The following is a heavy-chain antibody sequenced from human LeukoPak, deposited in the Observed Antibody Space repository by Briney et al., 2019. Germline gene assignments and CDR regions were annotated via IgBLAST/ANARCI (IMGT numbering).Heavy chain of an antibody. CDR3: AREWRGGSSSSFDY. D-gene: IGHD6-13*01. CDR2: INTDGSRT. Sequence: GGSLRLSCAASGFTFSSYWMHWVRQTPGKGLVWVSRINTDGSRTRYADSVAGRLTISRDNAKNTLYLQMNSLRGEDTAVYYCAREWRGGSSSSFDYWGQGTLVTVSS. J-gene: IGHJ4*02. V-gene: IGHV3-74*01. CDR1: GFTFSSYW.